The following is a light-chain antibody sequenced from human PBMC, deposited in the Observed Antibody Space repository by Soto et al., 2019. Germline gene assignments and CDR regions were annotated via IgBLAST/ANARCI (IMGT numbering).Light chain of an antibody. J-gene: IGLJ1*01. CDR2: EVS. V-gene: IGLV2-14*01. CDR1: SSDVGGYNY. Sequence: QSALAQPASASGSPGQSSTIPCTGTSSDVGGYNYVSWYQQHPDKAPKLMIYEVSNRPSGVSNPFSGSKSGTTASLTISGLQAEDEPDYNCSSYTSSSFHVFGNGTKVTV. CDR3: SSYTSSSFHV.